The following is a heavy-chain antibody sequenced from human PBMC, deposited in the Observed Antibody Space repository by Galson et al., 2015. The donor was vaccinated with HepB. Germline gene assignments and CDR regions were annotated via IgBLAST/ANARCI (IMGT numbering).Heavy chain of an antibody. V-gene: IGHV3-21*01. CDR2: ISSSSSYI. CDR3: ARYFLQERRSNWYLTAFDI. CDR1: GFTFSSYD. J-gene: IGHJ3*02. D-gene: IGHD6-13*01. Sequence: SLRLSCAASGFTFSSYDMNWVRQAPGKGLEWVSSISSSSSYIYYADSMKGRFTISRDNAKNSLYLQMNSLRAEDTAVYYCARYFLQERRSNWYLTAFDIWGQGTMVTVSS.